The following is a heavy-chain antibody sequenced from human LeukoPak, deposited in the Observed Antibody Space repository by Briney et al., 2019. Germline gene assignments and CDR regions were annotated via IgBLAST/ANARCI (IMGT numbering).Heavy chain of an antibody. V-gene: IGHV3-23*01. J-gene: IGHJ4*02. Sequence: GGSLRLSCAASGFTFSSYAINWVRQAPGKGLEWVSGISGSGGRTYYADSVKGRFTISRDNSKNTLYLQMSSLRAEDTAVYYCAKDGSIAVAGTPTDYWGQGILVTVSS. CDR2: ISGSGGRT. CDR3: AKDGSIAVAGTPTDY. D-gene: IGHD6-19*01. CDR1: GFTFSSYA.